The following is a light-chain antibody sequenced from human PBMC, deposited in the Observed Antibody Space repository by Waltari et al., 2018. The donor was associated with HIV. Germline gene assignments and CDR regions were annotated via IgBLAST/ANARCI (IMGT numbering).Light chain of an antibody. CDR3: SSKTSDMTVV. CDR1: INDIGSYTY. Sequence: QSALTQPASVSGSPGQSITISCTGTINDIGSYTYVSWYQQHPGTAPKLIIYDVSRRPSGVSDRFSGSKSGNTASLIISGLQIGDEADYYCSSKTSDMTVVFGGGTKLTVL. CDR2: DVS. J-gene: IGLJ2*01. V-gene: IGLV2-14*03.